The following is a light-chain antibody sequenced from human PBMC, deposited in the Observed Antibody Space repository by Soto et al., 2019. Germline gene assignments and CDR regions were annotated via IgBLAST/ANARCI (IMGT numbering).Light chain of an antibody. Sequence: QSVLTQPPSVSGAPGQRVTISCTGSSSNIGSGYDVHWYQQVPGSAPKLLIYGVSNRPSGVPDRFSGSKSGTSASLAITGLQAEDEADYFCQSYDSSLSGFVVFGGGTKLTVL. CDR3: QSYDSSLSGFVV. CDR2: GVS. J-gene: IGLJ2*01. CDR1: SSNIGSGYD. V-gene: IGLV1-40*01.